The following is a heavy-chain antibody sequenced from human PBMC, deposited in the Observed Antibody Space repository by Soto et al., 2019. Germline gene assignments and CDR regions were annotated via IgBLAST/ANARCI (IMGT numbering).Heavy chain of an antibody. CDR1: GSSITNSFY. D-gene: IGHD2-15*01. Sequence: SETLSLTCRVSGSSITNSFYWGWIRQSPEKGLEWIGSISHTGRTSYNPSLKSRVSISVDTSKNQFSLTLTSVTAADTAVYYCARDPANLALAVAYFDSWGQGTLVAVSS. CDR3: ARDPANLALAVAYFDS. J-gene: IGHJ4*02. CDR2: ISHTGRT. V-gene: IGHV4-38-2*02.